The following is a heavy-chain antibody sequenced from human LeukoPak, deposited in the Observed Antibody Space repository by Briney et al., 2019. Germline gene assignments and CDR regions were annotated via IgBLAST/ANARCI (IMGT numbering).Heavy chain of an antibody. CDR3: TKELHVAVAVADYYYFYMDV. J-gene: IGHJ6*03. D-gene: IGHD6-19*01. CDR2: INGGGNTT. Sequence: PGGSLRLSCAASGFAFSSFAMGWVRQSPGKGLEWLSTINGGGNTTFYADSVKGRFTISRDNSKNTLYLHMDSLRPDDTAIYYCTKELHVAVAVADYYYFYMDVWGRETAVSVSS. V-gene: IGHV3-23*01. CDR1: GFAFSSFA.